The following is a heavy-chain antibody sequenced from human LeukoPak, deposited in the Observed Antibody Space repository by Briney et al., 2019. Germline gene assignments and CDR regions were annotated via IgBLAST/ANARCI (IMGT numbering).Heavy chain of an antibody. V-gene: IGHV4-34*01. Sequence: SETLSLTCAVYGGSFSGYYWSWIRQPPGKGLEWIGEINHSGSTNYNPSLKSRVTISVDTSKNQFSLKLSSVTAADTAVYYCARERGGSPITHWGQGTLVTVSS. D-gene: IGHD1-1*01. CDR1: GGSFSGYY. J-gene: IGHJ4*02. CDR3: ARERGGSPITH. CDR2: INHSGST.